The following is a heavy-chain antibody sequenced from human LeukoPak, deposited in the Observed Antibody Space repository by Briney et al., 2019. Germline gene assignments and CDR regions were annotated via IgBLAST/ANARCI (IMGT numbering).Heavy chain of an antibody. J-gene: IGHJ4*02. CDR1: GYSISSGYY. D-gene: IGHD2-21*01. V-gene: IGHV4-38-2*02. CDR3: ARVLRGAIPSGY. CDR2: IYHSGST. Sequence: SETLSLTCTVSGYSISSGYYWGWIRQPPGKGLEWIGSIYHSGSTYYNPSLKSRVTISVDTSKNQFSLKLSSVTAADTAVYYCARVLRGAIPSGYWGQGTLVTVSS.